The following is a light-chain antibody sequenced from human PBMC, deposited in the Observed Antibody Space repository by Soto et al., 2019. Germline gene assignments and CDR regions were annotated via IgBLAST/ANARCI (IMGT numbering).Light chain of an antibody. CDR1: QSISSW. V-gene: IGKV1-5*03. Sequence: DIQMTQSPSTLSASVGDRVTITCRASQSISSWLAWYQQKPGKAPKLLIYKASSLESGVPSRCSGSGSGTEFTLTIISLQPDDFATYYCQQYNSYWTFGQGTKVEIK. CDR3: QQYNSYWT. CDR2: KAS. J-gene: IGKJ1*01.